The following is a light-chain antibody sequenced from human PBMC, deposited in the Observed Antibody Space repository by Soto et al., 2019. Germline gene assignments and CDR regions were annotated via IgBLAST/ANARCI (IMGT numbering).Light chain of an antibody. V-gene: IGKV1-9*01. J-gene: IGKJ4*01. Sequence: DIRMNQSPSSPSASVGDRVTITCRASRDITDYLAWYQQKPGEAPKLLIYAASTLYGGVPSRFSGSGSGTDFALTITSLQAEDFATYYCQQLRMYPSNFGGGTKVDIK. CDR3: QQLRMYPSN. CDR1: RDITDY. CDR2: AAS.